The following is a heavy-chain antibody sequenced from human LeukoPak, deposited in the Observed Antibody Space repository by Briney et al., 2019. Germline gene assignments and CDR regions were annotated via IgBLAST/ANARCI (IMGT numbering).Heavy chain of an antibody. CDR3: ARGYYDSSGYYGSRDAFDI. J-gene: IGHJ3*02. V-gene: IGHV1-18*04. CDR2: ISAYNGNT. CDR1: GYTFTSYY. D-gene: IGHD3-22*01. Sequence: ASVKVSCKASGYTFTSYYMHWVRQAPGQGLEWMGWISAYNGNTNYAQKLQGRVTMTTDTSTSTAYMELRSLRSDDTAVYYCARGYYDSSGYYGSRDAFDIWGQGTMVTVSS.